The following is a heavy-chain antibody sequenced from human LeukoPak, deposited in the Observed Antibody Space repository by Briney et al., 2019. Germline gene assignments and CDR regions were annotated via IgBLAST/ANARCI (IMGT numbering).Heavy chain of an antibody. J-gene: IGHJ4*02. V-gene: IGHV4-61*02. D-gene: IGHD5/OR15-5a*01. Sequence: SQTLSLTCTVSGGSISSGSYYWSWIRQPAGKGLEWIGRIYTSGSTNYNPSLKSRVTISVDTSKNQFSLKLSSVTAADTAVYYCAREGVSVTNFEYWSQGTLVTVSS. CDR1: GGSISSGSYY. CDR3: AREGVSVTNFEY. CDR2: IYTSGST.